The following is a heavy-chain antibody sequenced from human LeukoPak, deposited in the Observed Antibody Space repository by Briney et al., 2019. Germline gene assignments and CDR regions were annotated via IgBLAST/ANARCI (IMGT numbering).Heavy chain of an antibody. CDR1: GFTSIAYA. CDR2: ISGGGVTT. V-gene: IGHV3-23*01. CDR3: ARNQQLGGHSYYYYGMDV. Sequence: GGSLRLSCVGSGFTSIAYALTWARQAPGKGLEWVSGISGGGVTTYYADSMKGRFTISRDNSKNTLYLQMNSLRADDTAIYYCARNQQLGGHSYYYYGMDVWGQGTTVTVSS. J-gene: IGHJ6*02. D-gene: IGHD3-16*01.